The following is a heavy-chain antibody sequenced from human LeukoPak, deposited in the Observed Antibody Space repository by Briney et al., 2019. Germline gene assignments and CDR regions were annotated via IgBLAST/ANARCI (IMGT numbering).Heavy chain of an antibody. CDR2: IYYGRST. CDR1: RGSISSGDYY. V-gene: IGHV4-30-4*01. CDR3: ARETTVTTQKLTRNDAFDI. D-gene: IGHD4-17*01. J-gene: IGHJ3*02. Sequence: PSQTLSLTCTVSRGSISSGDYYGSSIRQPPGKGLEWNGYIYYGRSTYYNPSLKSRVTISVDTSKNQFSLKLSSVTAADTAVYYCARETTVTTQKLTRNDAFDIWGQGTMVTVSS.